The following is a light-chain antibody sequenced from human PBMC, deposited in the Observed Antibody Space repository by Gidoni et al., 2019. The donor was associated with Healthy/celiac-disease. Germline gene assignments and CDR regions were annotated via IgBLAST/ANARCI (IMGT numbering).Light chain of an antibody. V-gene: IGKV1-5*03. J-gene: IGKJ1*01. CDR3: KQYNSNPGWT. Sequence: DIQMTQSPSTLSASVGSRVTITCPASQSISSWLAWYQQKPGKATKLLIYKDSSLESGVTSRLSGRGSGTEFTLTISSLQTDDFATYYGKQYNSNPGWTFGQGTKVEIK. CDR2: KDS. CDR1: QSISSW.